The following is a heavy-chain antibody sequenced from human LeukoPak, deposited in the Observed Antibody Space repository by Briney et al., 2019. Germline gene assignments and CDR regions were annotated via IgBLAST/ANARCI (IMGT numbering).Heavy chain of an antibody. D-gene: IGHD3-9*01. CDR1: GYTFTSYG. Sequence: GASVKVSCKASGYTFTSYGISWVRQAPGQGLEWMGWISAYNGNTNYAQKLQGRVTMTADTSTSTAYMELRSLRSDDTAVYYCAREGYYDILTAADYWGQGTLVTVSS. CDR3: AREGYYDILTAADY. V-gene: IGHV1-18*04. CDR2: ISAYNGNT. J-gene: IGHJ4*02.